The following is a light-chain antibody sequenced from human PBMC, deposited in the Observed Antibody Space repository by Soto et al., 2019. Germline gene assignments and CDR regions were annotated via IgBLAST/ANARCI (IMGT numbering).Light chain of an antibody. CDR3: SSYAGSNNYVV. V-gene: IGLV2-8*01. CDR1: SSGVGGYNY. Sequence: QSVLTQPPSASGSPGQSVTISCTGTSSGVGGYNYVSWYQQHPGKAPKLMIYEVSKRPSGVPDRFSGTKSGNTASLTVSGLRAEDEADYYCSSYAGSNNYVVFGGGTQLTVL. J-gene: IGLJ2*01. CDR2: EVS.